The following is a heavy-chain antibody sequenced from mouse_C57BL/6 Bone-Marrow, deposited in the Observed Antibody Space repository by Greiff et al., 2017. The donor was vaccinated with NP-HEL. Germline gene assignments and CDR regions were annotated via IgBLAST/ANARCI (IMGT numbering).Heavy chain of an antibody. CDR1: GYAFTNYL. Sequence: QVQLQQSGAELVRPGISVKVSCKASGYAFTNYLIEWVKQRPGQGLEWIGVINPGSGGTNYNEKFKGKATLTADKSSSTAYMQLSSLTSEDSAVYFCAREGLLRPYYYAMDYWGQGTSVTVSS. CDR2: INPGSGGT. V-gene: IGHV1-54*01. D-gene: IGHD1-2*01. CDR3: AREGLLRPYYYAMDY. J-gene: IGHJ4*01.